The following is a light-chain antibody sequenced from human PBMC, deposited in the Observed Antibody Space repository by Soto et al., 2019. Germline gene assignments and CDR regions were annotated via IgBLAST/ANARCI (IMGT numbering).Light chain of an antibody. CDR2: DTS. CDR3: QQSYSTPRT. V-gene: IGKV1-39*01. Sequence: DIQMTQSPSSLSASVGDRVTITCRASRTIKNLLNWYQQKPGKAPNLLIHDTSSLQSGVPSRFSGSGSGTDFALTISSLHPEDLATYYCQQSYSTPRTFGGGTKVEIK. J-gene: IGKJ4*01. CDR1: RTIKNL.